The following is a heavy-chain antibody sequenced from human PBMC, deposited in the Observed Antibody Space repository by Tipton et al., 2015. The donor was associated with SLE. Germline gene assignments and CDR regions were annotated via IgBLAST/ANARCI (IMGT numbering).Heavy chain of an antibody. CDR1: SYTFTSYG. D-gene: IGHD6-19*01. CDR2: VRAYNGNT. V-gene: IGHV1-18*01. J-gene: IGHJ3*02. Sequence: QLVQSGPEVKKPGASVKVSCKASSYTFTSYGISWVRQAPGQGLEWMGWVRAYNGNTNYAQKLQGRVTMTTDTSTSTAYMELRSLRSDDTAVYYCARDRPVAGTYDAFDIWGQGTMVTVSS. CDR3: ARDRPVAGTYDAFDI.